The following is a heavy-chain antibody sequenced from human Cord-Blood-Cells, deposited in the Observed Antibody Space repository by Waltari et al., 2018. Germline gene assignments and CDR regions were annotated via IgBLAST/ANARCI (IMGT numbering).Heavy chain of an antibody. J-gene: IGHJ5*02. CDR2: INPSGGST. CDR3: ARASRDWFDP. Sequence: QVQLVQSGAEVKKPGASVKVSCTASGYTFTSYSMHWVRQAPGQGLEWMGIINPSGGSTSYAQKFQGRVTMTRDTSTSTVYMELSSLRSEDTAVYYCARASRDWFDPWGQGTLVTVSS. V-gene: IGHV1-46*01. CDR1: GYTFTSYS.